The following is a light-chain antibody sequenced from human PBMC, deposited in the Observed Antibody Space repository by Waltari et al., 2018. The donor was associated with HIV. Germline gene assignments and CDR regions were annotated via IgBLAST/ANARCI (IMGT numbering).Light chain of an antibody. CDR2: QSS. CDR3: QAWDSSSAVV. CDR1: NSGETT. V-gene: IGLV3-1*01. J-gene: IGLJ2*01. Sequence: SLVLTQSPLASVPPGQTASIPCSGVNSGETTVSWYQQKPGQSPVLVIYQSSKRPAEIPERFSGSNSGDTATLTISGTQAVDEAGYYCQAWDSSSAVVFGGGTKLTVL.